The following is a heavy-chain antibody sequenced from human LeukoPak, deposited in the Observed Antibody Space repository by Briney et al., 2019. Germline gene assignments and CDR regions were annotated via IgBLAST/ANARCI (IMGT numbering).Heavy chain of an antibody. J-gene: IGHJ3*02. CDR3: ARDGGGDYYAFDI. CDR2: IYYSGST. CDR1: GGSISSGDYY. D-gene: IGHD2-21*02. Sequence: SETLSLTCTVSGGSISSGDYYWSWIRQPPGKGLEWIGYIYYSGSTYYNPSLKSRVTIPVDTSKNQFSLKLSSVTAADTAVYYCARDGGGDYYAFDIWGQGTMVTVSS. V-gene: IGHV4-30-4*01.